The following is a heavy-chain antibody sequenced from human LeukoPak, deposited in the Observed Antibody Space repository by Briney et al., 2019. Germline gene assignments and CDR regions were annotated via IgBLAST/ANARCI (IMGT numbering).Heavy chain of an antibody. CDR3: ARDKDYGGNSVGAFDI. CDR2: ISYDGSNK. CDR1: GFTFSSYA. J-gene: IGHJ3*02. Sequence: GGSLRLSCAASGFTFSSYAMHWVRQAPGKGLEWVAVISYDGSNKYYADSVKGRFTISRDNSKNTLYLQMNSLRAEDTAVYYCARDKDYGGNSVGAFDIWGQGTMVTVSS. V-gene: IGHV3-30*01. D-gene: IGHD4-23*01.